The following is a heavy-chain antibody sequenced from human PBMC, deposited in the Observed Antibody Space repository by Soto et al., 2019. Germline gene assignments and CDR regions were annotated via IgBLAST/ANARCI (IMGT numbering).Heavy chain of an antibody. Sequence: VASVKVSCKASGDTFTSYAISWVRQAPGQGLEWMGGISPIYGNTNYAQKFQGRVTITADESTSTAYMELSSLRSEDTAVYYCAKCYSSASFRPPRHYYYGMDVWGQGTTVTVSS. CDR3: AKCYSSASFRPPRHYYYGMDV. CDR2: ISPIYGNT. V-gene: IGHV1-69*13. CDR1: GDTFTSYA. J-gene: IGHJ6*02. D-gene: IGHD6-6*01.